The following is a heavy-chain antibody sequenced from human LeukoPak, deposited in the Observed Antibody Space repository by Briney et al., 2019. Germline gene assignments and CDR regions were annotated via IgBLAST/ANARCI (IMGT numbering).Heavy chain of an antibody. CDR3: ARELGYCSSTSCYPAPPFDP. J-gene: IGHJ5*02. Sequence: PSETLSLTCTVSGGSISSSSYYWGWIRQPPGKGLEWIGSIYYSGSTYYNPSLKSRVTMSVDTSKNQFSLKLSSVTAADTAVYYCARELGYCSSTSCYPAPPFDPWGQGTLVTVSS. CDR2: IYYSGST. CDR1: GGSISSSSYY. V-gene: IGHV4-39*07. D-gene: IGHD2-2*01.